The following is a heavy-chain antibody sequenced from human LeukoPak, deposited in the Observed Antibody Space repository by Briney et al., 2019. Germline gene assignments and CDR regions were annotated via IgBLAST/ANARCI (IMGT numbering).Heavy chain of an antibody. CDR1: GYTFTSYD. CDR2: MNPNSGNT. J-gene: IGHJ5*02. CDR3: ARLERRGNWLDP. V-gene: IGHV1-8*01. Sequence: GASVKVSCKASGYTFTSYDINWVRQATGQGLEWMGWMNPNSGNTGYAQKFQGRVTMTRNTSISTAYMELSSLRSEDTAVYYCARLERRGNWLDPWGQGTLVTVSS. D-gene: IGHD1-1*01.